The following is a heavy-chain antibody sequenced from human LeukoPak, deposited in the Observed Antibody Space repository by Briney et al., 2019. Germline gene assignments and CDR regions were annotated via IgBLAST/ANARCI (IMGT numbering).Heavy chain of an antibody. CDR2: IANDGKDK. D-gene: IGHD2-2*01. Sequence: PGRSLRLSCAASGSTFSRYGLHWVRQAPGKGLEWVAVIANDGKDKKYADSVKGRFTISRDNSKSTLYLQMNSLRAEDTAVYYCAKDQQVGAAAYYFDSWGQGTLVTVS. CDR3: AKDQQVGAAAYYFDS. V-gene: IGHV3-30*18. J-gene: IGHJ4*02. CDR1: GSTFSRYG.